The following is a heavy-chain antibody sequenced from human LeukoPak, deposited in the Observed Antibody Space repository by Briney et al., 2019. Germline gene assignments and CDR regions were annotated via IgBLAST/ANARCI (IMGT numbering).Heavy chain of an antibody. J-gene: IGHJ6*03. Sequence: SETLSLTCTVSGGSTIGYYWSWIRQPPGKGLQWIGSVHYSGGTNYNPSLKSRVSISVDTSKNRFSLKVTSLTAADTAVYYCARRRSFGLSWTMDVWGKGITVTVSS. CDR2: VHYSGGT. CDR3: ARRRSFGLSWTMDV. CDR1: GGSTIGYY. V-gene: IGHV4-39*01. D-gene: IGHD5-18*01.